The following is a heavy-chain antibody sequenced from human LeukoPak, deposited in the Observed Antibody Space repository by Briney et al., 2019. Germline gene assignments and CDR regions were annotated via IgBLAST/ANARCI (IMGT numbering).Heavy chain of an antibody. CDR2: INHSGST. J-gene: IGHJ4*02. D-gene: IGHD2-15*01. CDR1: GGSFSGYY. Sequence: SETLSLTCAVYGGSFSGYYWSWIRQPPGKGLEWIGEINHSGSTNYNPSLKSRVTISVDTSKNQFSLKLSSVTAADTAVYYCAVPGGGNLFDYWGQGTRVTVSS. CDR3: AVPGGGNLFDY. V-gene: IGHV4-34*01.